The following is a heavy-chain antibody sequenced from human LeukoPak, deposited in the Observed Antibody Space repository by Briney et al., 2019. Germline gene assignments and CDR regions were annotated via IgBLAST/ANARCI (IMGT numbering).Heavy chain of an antibody. Sequence: GESLKISCKVSGFSFTSYWIGWVRQMPGKGLEWMGIIYPGDSDTRYSPSFQGHVTMSADKSISTAYLQWSSLEASDTAMYYCARQDSDSAPPDYWGQGTLVTVSS. CDR3: ARQDSDSAPPDY. CDR1: GFSFTSYW. D-gene: IGHD2-15*01. J-gene: IGHJ4*02. V-gene: IGHV5-51*01. CDR2: IYPGDSDT.